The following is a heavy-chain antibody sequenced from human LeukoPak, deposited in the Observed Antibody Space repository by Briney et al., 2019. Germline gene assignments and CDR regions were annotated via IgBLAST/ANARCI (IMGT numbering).Heavy chain of an antibody. D-gene: IGHD2-15*01. Sequence: NPSETLSLTCTLSSGSLSSSYWSWIRQPAGKGLEWIGRVYTSGSTNYNPSLKSRVAMSVDTSKNQFSLKLNSVTAADTAVYYCASLSEYCSAGSCYLGWFDPWGQGTLVTVSS. CDR2: VYTSGST. CDR3: ASLSEYCSAGSCYLGWFDP. CDR1: SGSLSSSY. V-gene: IGHV4-4*07. J-gene: IGHJ5*02.